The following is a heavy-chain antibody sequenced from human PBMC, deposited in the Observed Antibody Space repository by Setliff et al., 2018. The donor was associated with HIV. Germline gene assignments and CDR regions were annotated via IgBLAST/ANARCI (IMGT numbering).Heavy chain of an antibody. CDR3: ARTVGYDILTGYYKGPPLFDY. Sequence: ASVKVSCKASGYTFIGHYIHWVRQAPGQGLEWMGWINPNSGDTKYAQKFQDRVTMTEDTSTDTAYMELNSLTSEDTAMYYCARTVGYDILTGYYKGPPLFDYWGQGTLVTVSS. V-gene: IGHV1-2*02. J-gene: IGHJ4*02. CDR2: INPNSGDT. D-gene: IGHD3-9*01. CDR1: GYTFIGHY.